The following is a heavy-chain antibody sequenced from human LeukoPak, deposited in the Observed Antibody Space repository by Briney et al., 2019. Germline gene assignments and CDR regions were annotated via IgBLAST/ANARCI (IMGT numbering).Heavy chain of an antibody. J-gene: IGHJ4*02. D-gene: IGHD3-10*01. CDR3: AKDHRWFGELFEYFDY. CDR2: IIPILGIA. Sequence: SVKVSCTASGGTFSSYAISWVRQAPGQGLEWMGRIIPILGIANYAQKFQGRVTITADKSTSTAYMELSSLRSEDTAVYYCAKDHRWFGELFEYFDYWGQGTLVTVSS. V-gene: IGHV1-69*04. CDR1: GGTFSSYA.